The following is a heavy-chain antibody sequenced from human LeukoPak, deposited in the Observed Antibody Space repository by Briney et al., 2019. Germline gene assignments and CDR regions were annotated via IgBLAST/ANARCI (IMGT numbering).Heavy chain of an antibody. V-gene: IGHV1-2*02. J-gene: IGHJ4*02. CDR2: INPNSGGT. D-gene: IGHD3-16*02. Sequence: GASVKVSCKASGYTFTGYYMHWVRQAPGQGLEWMGWINPNSGGTNYAQKFQGRVTMTRDTSISTAYMELSRLRSDDTAVYYCARVYYDYVWGNYRFDYWGQGTLVTVSS. CDR1: GYTFTGYY. CDR3: ARVYYDYVWGNYRFDY.